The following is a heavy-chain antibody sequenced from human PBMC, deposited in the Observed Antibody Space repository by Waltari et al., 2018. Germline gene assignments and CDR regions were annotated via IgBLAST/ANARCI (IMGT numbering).Heavy chain of an antibody. J-gene: IGHJ6*02. CDR1: GGSISSYY. Sequence: QVQLQESGPRLVTPSETLSLTCTVSGGSISSYYWRWIRPPAGKGLEWIGRIYTSGSTNYNPSLKSRVTMSVDTSKNQFSLKLSSVTAADTAVYYCAREVVAAAPLYYYYGMDVWGQGPTVTVSS. CDR3: AREVVAAAPLYYYYGMDV. D-gene: IGHD2-15*01. CDR2: IYTSGST. V-gene: IGHV4-4*07.